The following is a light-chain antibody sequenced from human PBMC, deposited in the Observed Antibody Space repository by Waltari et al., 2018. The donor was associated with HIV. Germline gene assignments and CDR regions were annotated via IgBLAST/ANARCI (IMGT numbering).Light chain of an antibody. CDR1: SLRNYY. CDR2: GKN. J-gene: IGLJ3*02. Sequence: SELTQDPAVSVALRQTVRITCQGDSLRNYYATWYQQKPGQAPVLVIYGKNNRPSGIPDRFSGSSSGNTASLTITATQADDEADYYCNSWDTNPEGVVFGGGTKLTVL. V-gene: IGLV3-19*01. CDR3: NSWDTNPEGVV.